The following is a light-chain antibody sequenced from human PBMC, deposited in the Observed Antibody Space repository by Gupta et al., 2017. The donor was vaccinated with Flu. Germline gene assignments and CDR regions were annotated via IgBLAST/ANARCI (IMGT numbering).Light chain of an antibody. V-gene: IGKV3D-15*01. Sequence: GTLSVSPGERAALSCRTSQSISSNIAWLQQQPRQATRLLIYDASTRTTGIPARLSGSGSGTAFTLTIISLQSDDCAVYYCQQYNNKPPLTFGAGTKVEIK. CDR3: QQYNNKPPLT. CDR1: QSISSN. J-gene: IGKJ4*01. CDR2: DAS.